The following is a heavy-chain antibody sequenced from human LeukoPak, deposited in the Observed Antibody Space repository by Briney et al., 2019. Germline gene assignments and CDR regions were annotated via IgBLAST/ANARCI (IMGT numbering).Heavy chain of an antibody. V-gene: IGHV3-30*03. D-gene: IGHD6-13*01. CDR1: GFTFSSYG. J-gene: IGHJ4*02. Sequence: GGSLRLPCAASGFTFSSYGMHWVRQAPGKGLEWVAVISYDGSNKYYADSVKGRFTISRDNSKNTLFLQMSSLRSEDTAVYYCARLLAAAGDYSFDYWGQGTLVTVSS. CDR2: ISYDGSNK. CDR3: ARLLAAAGDYSFDY.